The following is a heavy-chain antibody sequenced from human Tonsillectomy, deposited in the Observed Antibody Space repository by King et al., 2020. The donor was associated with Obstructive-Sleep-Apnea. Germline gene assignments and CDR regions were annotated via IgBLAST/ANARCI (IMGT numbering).Heavy chain of an antibody. CDR3: ARSESGWYFDL. J-gene: IGHJ2*01. D-gene: IGHD3-10*01. V-gene: IGHV4-59*08. Sequence: QVQLQESGPWLVKPSETLSLTCTFSGDSISSYFWSWVRQPPGQGLEWVGYISYSWSTHYNPSLNSRVTISVDTSKNQFSLTLSSVTAADTAVYYCARSESGWYFDLWGRGTLVTVSS. CDR2: ISYSWST. CDR1: GDSISSYF.